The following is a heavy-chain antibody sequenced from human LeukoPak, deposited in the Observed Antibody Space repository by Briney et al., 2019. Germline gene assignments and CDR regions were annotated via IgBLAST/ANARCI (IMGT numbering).Heavy chain of an antibody. Sequence: GGSLRLSCAASGFTFSDYYMSWIRQAPGKGLEWVSYISTSGNTIYDADSVKGRFTISRDNAKNSLYLQMNSLRAEDTAVYYCARDLSVLMVYGNWFDPWGQGTLVTVSS. D-gene: IGHD2-8*01. CDR2: ISTSGNTI. V-gene: IGHV3-11*04. CDR3: ARDLSVLMVYGNWFDP. J-gene: IGHJ5*02. CDR1: GFTFSDYY.